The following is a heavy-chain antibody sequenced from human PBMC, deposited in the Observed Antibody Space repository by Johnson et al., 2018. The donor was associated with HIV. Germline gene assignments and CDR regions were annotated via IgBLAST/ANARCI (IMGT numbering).Heavy chain of an antibody. CDR1: GFTFSSYG. J-gene: IGHJ3*02. Sequence: QVQLVESGGGVVRPGGSLRLSCAASGFTFSSYGMHWVRQAPGKGLEWVAFIRYDGSNKYYVDSVKGRFTISRDNAKNSLYLQMNSLRAEDTAVYYCARVRPYKWNDVHAFDIWGQGTMVTVSS. CDR2: IRYDGSNK. V-gene: IGHV3-30*02. CDR3: ARVRPYKWNDVHAFDI. D-gene: IGHD1-20*01.